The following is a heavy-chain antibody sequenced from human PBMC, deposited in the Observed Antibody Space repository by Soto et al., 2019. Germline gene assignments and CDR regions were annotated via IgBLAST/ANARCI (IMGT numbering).Heavy chain of an antibody. D-gene: IGHD2-8*01. CDR2: IIPIFGTA. CDR1: GGTFSSYA. Sequence: SLKVSCKASGGTFSSYAISWVLQAPGQGLEWMGGIIPIFGTANYAQKFQGRVTITADESTSTAYMELSSLRSEDTAVYYCASGYCTNGVCAGPPYGMDVWGQGTTVTVSS. CDR3: ASGYCTNGVCAGPPYGMDV. J-gene: IGHJ6*02. V-gene: IGHV1-69*13.